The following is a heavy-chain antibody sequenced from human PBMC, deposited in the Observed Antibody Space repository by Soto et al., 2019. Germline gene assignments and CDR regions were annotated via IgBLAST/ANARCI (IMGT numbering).Heavy chain of an antibody. Sequence: QVQLVQSGAEVKKPGSSVKVSCTASGGTFSSYAISWVRQAPGQGLEWMGGIIPIFGTANYAQKFQGRVTITADESTSTAYMELSSLRSEDTAVYYCARGMGGSGGSCYSDWGQGTLVTVSS. J-gene: IGHJ4*02. V-gene: IGHV1-69*01. CDR1: GGTFSSYA. D-gene: IGHD2-15*01. CDR3: ARGMGGSGGSCYSD. CDR2: IIPIFGTA.